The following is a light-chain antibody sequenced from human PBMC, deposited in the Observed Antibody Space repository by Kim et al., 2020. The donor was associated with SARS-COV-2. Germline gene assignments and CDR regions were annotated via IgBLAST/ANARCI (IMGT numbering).Light chain of an antibody. V-gene: IGKV1-12*01. Sequence: DIQMTQSPSSVSASVGDRVTITCRASQGVSNWLAWYQQKPGRAPKLLIYAASKLHSGVPSRFSGCGSGTDFTLTISSLQPEDFATYYCQQANSFPVTFGQGTKLEI. CDR3: QQANSFPVT. J-gene: IGKJ2*01. CDR2: AAS. CDR1: QGVSNW.